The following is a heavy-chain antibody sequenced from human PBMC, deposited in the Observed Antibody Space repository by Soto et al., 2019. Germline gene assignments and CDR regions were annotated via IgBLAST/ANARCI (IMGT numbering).Heavy chain of an antibody. CDR2: ISGSGGST. J-gene: IGHJ4*02. CDR3: AKSYVLYDYMGATPFDY. CDR1: GFTFSSYA. D-gene: IGHD3-16*01. V-gene: IGHV3-23*01. Sequence: PGGSLRLSCAASGFTFSSYAMSWVRQAPGKGLEWVSAISGSGGSTYYADSVKGRFTISRDNSKNTLYLQMNSLRAEDTAVYYCAKSYVLYDYMGATPFDYWGQGTLVTSPQ.